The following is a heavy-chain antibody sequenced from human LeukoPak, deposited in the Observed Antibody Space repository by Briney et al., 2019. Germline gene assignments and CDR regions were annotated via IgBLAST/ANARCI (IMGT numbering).Heavy chain of an antibody. CDR3: ARRWELPFDY. V-gene: IGHV4-34*01. CDR2: INHSGST. D-gene: IGHD1-26*01. Sequence: SETLSLTCAVYGGSFSGYYWSWIRQPPGKGLEWIGEINHSGSTNYNPSLKSRVTISVDTSKNQFSLKLSSVTAADTAVYYCARRWELPFDYWGQGTLVTVSS. J-gene: IGHJ4*02. CDR1: GGSFSGYY.